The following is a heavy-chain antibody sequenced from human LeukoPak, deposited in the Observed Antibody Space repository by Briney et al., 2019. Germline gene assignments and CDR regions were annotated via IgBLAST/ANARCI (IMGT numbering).Heavy chain of an antibody. J-gene: IGHJ5*02. CDR1: GGSISSGGYS. D-gene: IGHD5-12*01. CDR2: IYHSGTT. V-gene: IGHV4-30-2*06. CDR3: ARARGGIGYEYNWFDP. Sequence: SQTLSPTCAVSGGSISSGGYSWSWIRRSPGKGLEWIGYIYHSGTTYYNPSLQSRVTISVDRSKNQFSLKLSSVTAADTAVYYCARARGGIGYEYNWFDPWGQGSLVTVSS.